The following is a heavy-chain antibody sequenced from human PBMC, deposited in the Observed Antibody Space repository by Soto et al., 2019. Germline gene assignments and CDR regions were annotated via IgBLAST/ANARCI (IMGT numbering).Heavy chain of an antibody. CDR1: GFTFSSYS. CDR2: ISSSSSYI. CDR3: ARDKYSSSSCRAFDI. D-gene: IGHD6-6*01. V-gene: IGHV3-21*01. J-gene: IGHJ3*02. Sequence: GGSLRLSCAASGFTFSSYSMNWVRQAPGKGLEWVSSISSSSSYIYYADPVKGRFTISRDNAKNSLYLQMNSLRAEDTAVYYCARDKYSSSSCRAFDIWGQGTMVTVSS.